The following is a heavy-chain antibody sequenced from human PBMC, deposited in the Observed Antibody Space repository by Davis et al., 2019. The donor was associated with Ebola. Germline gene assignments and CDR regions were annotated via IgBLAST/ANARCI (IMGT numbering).Heavy chain of an antibody. CDR1: GFTFSSYW. Sequence: PGGSLRLSCAASGFTFSSYWMHWVRQAPGKGLVWVSRINSDGSSTSYADSVKGRFTISRDNAKNTLYLQMNSLRAEDTAVYYCAKPTWHYYYMDVWGKGTTVTVSS. J-gene: IGHJ6*03. CDR3: AKPTWHYYYMDV. V-gene: IGHV3-74*01. CDR2: INSDGSST.